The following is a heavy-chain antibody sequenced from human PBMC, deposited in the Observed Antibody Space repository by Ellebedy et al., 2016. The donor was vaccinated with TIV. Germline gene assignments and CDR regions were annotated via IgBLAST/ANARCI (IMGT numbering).Heavy chain of an antibody. D-gene: IGHD1-14*01. CDR1: GGSISSTTW. CDR2: IFPSGST. CDR3: ARVRRTSTQPGYFDY. J-gene: IGHJ4*02. Sequence: SETLSLXXAVSGGSISSTTWWSCVRQPPGKGLEWIGEIFPSGSTNYNPSLRSRVTISVDKSKNQFSLNLSSVTAADTAVYYCARVRRTSTQPGYFDYWGQGTLVTVSS. V-gene: IGHV4-4*02.